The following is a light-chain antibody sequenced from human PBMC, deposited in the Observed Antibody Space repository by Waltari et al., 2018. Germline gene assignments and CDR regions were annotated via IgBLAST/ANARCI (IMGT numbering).Light chain of an antibody. Sequence: QSALTQPASVSGSPGQSITLSCPRTSRAIGGYPFVSWYQQHPGKAPKLKIYEVINRPSGISNRFSGSKSGNTASLTISGLLAEDEADYYCNSYTGSNTWVFGGGTKLTVL. CDR1: SRAIGGYPF. J-gene: IGLJ3*02. V-gene: IGLV2-14*01. CDR2: EVI. CDR3: NSYTGSNTWV.